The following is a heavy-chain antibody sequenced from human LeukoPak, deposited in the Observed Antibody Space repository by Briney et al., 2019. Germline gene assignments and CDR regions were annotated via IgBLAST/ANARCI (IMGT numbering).Heavy chain of an antibody. V-gene: IGHV3-7*01. Sequence: PGGSLRLSCAASGFTISNDWMSWVRQAPGQGLESVAKIKEDGTDKYYVDSVKGRFTISRDNAKNSLYLQMNSLRVEDTALYFCVIETWFRFTIWGQGTTVTVSS. CDR1: GFTISNDW. CDR3: VIETWFRFTI. J-gene: IGHJ3*02. D-gene: IGHD3-10*01. CDR2: IKEDGTDK.